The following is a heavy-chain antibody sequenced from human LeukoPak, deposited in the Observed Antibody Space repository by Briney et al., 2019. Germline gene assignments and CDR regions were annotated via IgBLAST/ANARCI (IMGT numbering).Heavy chain of an antibody. CDR1: GGSISSSSYY. Sequence: PSETLSLTCTVSGGSISSSSYYWGWIRQPPGKGLEWIGSIYYSGSTYYNPSLKSRVTISVDTSKNQFSLKLSSVTAADTAVYYCARGTEYSSGWYARYWFDPWGQGTLVTVSS. V-gene: IGHV4-39*07. CDR2: IYYSGST. D-gene: IGHD6-19*01. CDR3: ARGTEYSSGWYARYWFDP. J-gene: IGHJ5*02.